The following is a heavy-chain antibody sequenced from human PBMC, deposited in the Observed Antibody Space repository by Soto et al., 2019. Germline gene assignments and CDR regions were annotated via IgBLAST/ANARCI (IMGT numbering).Heavy chain of an antibody. Sequence: QVQLVQSGAEVKKPGSSVKVSCKASGGTFSSYAISWVRQAPGQGLEWMGGIIPIFSTPNYAQKFQGGVTITADESTSTAYMELSSLRSEDTAVYYWAGDNGQRDYYDSSLDTFDIWGQGTMVTVSS. CDR2: IIPIFSTP. J-gene: IGHJ3*02. CDR3: AGDNGQRDYYDSSLDTFDI. D-gene: IGHD3-22*01. V-gene: IGHV1-69*01. CDR1: GGTFSSYA.